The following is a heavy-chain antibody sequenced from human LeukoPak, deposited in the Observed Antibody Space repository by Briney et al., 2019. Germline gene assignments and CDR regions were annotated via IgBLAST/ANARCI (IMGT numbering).Heavy chain of an antibody. CDR3: ARDLGGYDSAG. CDR2: ISSSSSYI. D-gene: IGHD5-12*01. V-gene: IGHV3-21*01. CDR1: GFTFSSYS. J-gene: IGHJ4*02. Sequence: GSLRLSCAASGFTFSSYSMNWVRQAPGKGLEWVSSISSSSSYIYYADSVKGRFTISRDNAKNSLYLQMNSLRAEDTAVYYCARDLGGYDSAGWGQGTLVTVSS.